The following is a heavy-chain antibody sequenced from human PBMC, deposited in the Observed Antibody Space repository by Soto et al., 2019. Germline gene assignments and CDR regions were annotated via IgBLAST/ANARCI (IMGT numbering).Heavy chain of an antibody. Sequence: PSETLSLTCAVSSGSISSINWWSWVRQPPGKGLEWIGEIYHSGSTNYNPSLKSRVTISVDKSKNQFSLKLSSVTAADTAVYYCARFLAAAGIGFVYWGQGTLVTVSS. CDR1: SGSISSINW. CDR2: IYHSGST. J-gene: IGHJ4*02. CDR3: ARFLAAAGIGFVY. V-gene: IGHV4-4*02. D-gene: IGHD6-13*01.